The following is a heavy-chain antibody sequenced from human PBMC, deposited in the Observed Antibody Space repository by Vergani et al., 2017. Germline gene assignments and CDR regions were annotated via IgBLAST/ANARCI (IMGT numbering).Heavy chain of an antibody. J-gene: IGHJ6*02. CDR2: IYHSGST. D-gene: IGHD3-3*01. Sequence: QVQLQESGPGLVKPSETLSLTCAVSGYSISSGYYWGWIRQPPGKGLEWIGSIYHSGSTYYNPSLKSRVTISVDTSKNQFSLKLSSVTAADTAVYYCARGGGTIFGVVTMPHYYYYYGMDVWGQGTTVTVSS. V-gene: IGHV4-38-2*01. CDR3: ARGGGTIFGVVTMPHYYYYYGMDV. CDR1: GYSISSGYY.